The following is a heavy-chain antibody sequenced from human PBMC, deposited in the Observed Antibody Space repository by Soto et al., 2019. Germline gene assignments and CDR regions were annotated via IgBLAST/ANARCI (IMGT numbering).Heavy chain of an antibody. CDR2: VYFSGNT. CDR3: GSVRPSGYVLS. D-gene: IGHD6-25*01. CDR1: GGSLSSYY. Sequence: SETLSLTCTVSGGSLSSYYWTWIRQSPGKGLEWIGYVYFSGNTNYNPSLKSRVTMSIDTSKNQFSLRLASVTAADTAFYYCGSVRPSGYVLSWGQGTLVTVSS. V-gene: IGHV4-59*01. J-gene: IGHJ5*02.